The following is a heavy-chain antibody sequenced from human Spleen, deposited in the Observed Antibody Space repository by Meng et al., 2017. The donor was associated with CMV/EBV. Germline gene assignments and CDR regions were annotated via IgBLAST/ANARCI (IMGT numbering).Heavy chain of an antibody. J-gene: IGHJ4*02. Sequence: GESLKISCADSGFTVSSDEMSWVRQAPGRGLEWITRTLPKTHNYITQYAASVEGRFTISRDDSKNSLYLLMDSLKTEDTAVYYCARDSMNGGGFDSWGQGSLVTVSS. V-gene: IGHV3-72*01. CDR1: GFTVSSDE. D-gene: IGHD2-8*01. CDR3: ARDSMNGGGFDS. CDR2: TLPKTHNYIT.